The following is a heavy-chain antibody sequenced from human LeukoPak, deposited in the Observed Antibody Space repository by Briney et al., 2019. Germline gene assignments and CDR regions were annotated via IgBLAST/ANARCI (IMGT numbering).Heavy chain of an antibody. V-gene: IGHV3-7*01. Sequence: GGSLRLSCAASGFTFSSCWMSWVRQAPGKGLEWVANIKQDGSEKYYVDSVKGRFTISRDNAKNSLYLQMNSLRAEDTAVYYCARDRRTYYYYYYMDVWGKGTTVTVSS. D-gene: IGHD1-14*01. CDR1: GFTFSSCW. CDR2: IKQDGSEK. CDR3: ARDRRTYYYYYYMDV. J-gene: IGHJ6*03.